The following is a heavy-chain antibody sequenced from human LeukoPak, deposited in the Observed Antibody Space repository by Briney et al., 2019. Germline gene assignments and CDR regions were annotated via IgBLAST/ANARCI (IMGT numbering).Heavy chain of an antibody. D-gene: IGHD4-17*01. CDR3: TRRGGMTTVTH. CDR1: GFTFSSCS. V-gene: IGHV3-21*01. J-gene: IGHJ4*02. Sequence: GGSLRLSCAASGFTFSSCSMNWVRQAPGKGLEWVSSISSSSSYIYYADSVKGRFTISRDNAKNSLYLQMNSLRAEDTAVYYCTRRGGMTTVTHWGKGTLVTVSS. CDR2: ISSSSSYI.